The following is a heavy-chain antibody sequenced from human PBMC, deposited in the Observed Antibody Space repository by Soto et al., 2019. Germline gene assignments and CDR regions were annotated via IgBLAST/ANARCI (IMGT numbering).Heavy chain of an antibody. Sequence: QVHLVQSGAEVKKPGASVKVSCKGSGYAFTTYGITWVRQGPGQGLEWMGWISANNGNTNYAQKLQGRVTVTRDTSTTTAYMQLRSLRSDDTAVYYCGRGRYGDYWGKGALVTVYS. CDR2: ISANNGNT. J-gene: IGHJ4*02. CDR1: GYAFTTYG. V-gene: IGHV1-18*01. CDR3: GRGRYGDY. D-gene: IGHD1-1*01.